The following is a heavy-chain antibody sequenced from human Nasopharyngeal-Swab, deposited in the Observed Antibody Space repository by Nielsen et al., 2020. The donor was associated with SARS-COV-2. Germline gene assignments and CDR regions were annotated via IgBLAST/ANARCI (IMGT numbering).Heavy chain of an antibody. J-gene: IGHJ4*02. CDR2: IYYSGST. CDR1: GGSISSSSYY. V-gene: IGHV4-39*01. D-gene: IGHD6-19*01. Sequence: GSLRLSCTVSGGSISSSSYYWGWICQPPGKGLEWIGSIYYSGSTYYNPSLKSRVTISVDTSKNQFSLKLSSVTAADTAVYYCAGGGWYYGVGNWGQGTLVTVSS. CDR3: AGGGWYYGVGN.